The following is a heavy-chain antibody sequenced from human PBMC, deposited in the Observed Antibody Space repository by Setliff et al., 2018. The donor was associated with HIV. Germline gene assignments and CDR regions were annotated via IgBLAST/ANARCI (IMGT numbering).Heavy chain of an antibody. Sequence: GSLRLSCAASGFTFTSYWMHWVRQAPGKGLLWVSRINTDGTITDHADSVKGRFTISRDNAENTVFLQMNSLTAEDTAVYYCARAYNVYDYRFDSSGYDYWGQGTLVTVSS. CDR3: ARAYNVYDYRFDSSGYDY. CDR1: GFTFTSYW. V-gene: IGHV3-74*01. CDR2: INTDGTIT. D-gene: IGHD3-22*01. J-gene: IGHJ4*02.